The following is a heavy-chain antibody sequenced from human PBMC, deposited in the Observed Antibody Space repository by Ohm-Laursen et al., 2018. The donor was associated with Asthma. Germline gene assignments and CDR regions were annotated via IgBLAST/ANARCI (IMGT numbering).Heavy chain of an antibody. CDR1: GFTFSSYA. D-gene: IGHD3-22*01. J-gene: IGHJ4*02. CDR2: ISASGVTT. Sequence: SLRLSCAASGFTFSSYAMSWVRQAPGKGLEWVSAISASGVTTYYADSVKGRFTISRDNSKNTLYLQMNSLRAEDTAVYYCASSHYYDSSGYYYVGDFDYWGQGTLVTVSS. CDR3: ASSHYYDSSGYYYVGDFDY. V-gene: IGHV3-23*01.